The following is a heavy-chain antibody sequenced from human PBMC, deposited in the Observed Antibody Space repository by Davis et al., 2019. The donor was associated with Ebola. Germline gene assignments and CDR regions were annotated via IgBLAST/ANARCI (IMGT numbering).Heavy chain of an antibody. CDR2: ISAYNGNT. J-gene: IGHJ5*02. D-gene: IGHD6-6*01. Sequence: SVKVSCKASGYTFTYRYLHWVRQAPAQGLEWMGWISAYNGNTNYAQKLQGRVTMTTDTSTSTAYMELRSLRSDDTAVYYCARVRVYSSSSYWFDPWSQGTLVTVSS. CDR1: GYTFTYRY. V-gene: IGHV1-18*04. CDR3: ARVRVYSSSSYWFDP.